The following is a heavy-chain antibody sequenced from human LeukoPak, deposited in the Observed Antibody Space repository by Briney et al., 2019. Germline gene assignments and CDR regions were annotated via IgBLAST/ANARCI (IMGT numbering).Heavy chain of an antibody. V-gene: IGHV3-21*01. J-gene: IGHJ6*02. Sequence: KPGGSLRLSCAASGFTFSSYSMSWVRQAPGKGLEWVSSISSSSIYIYYADSVKGRFTISRDNAKNSLYLQMNSLRAEDTAVYYCARDQSHGMDVWGQGTTVTVSS. CDR3: ARDQSHGMDV. CDR2: ISSSSIYI. CDR1: GFTFSSYS.